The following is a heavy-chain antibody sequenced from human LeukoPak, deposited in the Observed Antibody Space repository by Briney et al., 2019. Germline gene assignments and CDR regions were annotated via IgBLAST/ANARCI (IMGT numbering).Heavy chain of an antibody. V-gene: IGHV4-38-2*02. J-gene: IGHJ4*02. Sequence: PSETLSLTCTVSDYSISSGYYWGWVRQPPGKGLEWIGSIYHSGSTYYNPSLKSRVTISVDTSKNQFSLKLSSVTAADTAVYYCARLAWGRLDYWGQGTLVTVSS. D-gene: IGHD7-27*01. CDR3: ARLAWGRLDY. CDR1: DYSISSGYY. CDR2: IYHSGST.